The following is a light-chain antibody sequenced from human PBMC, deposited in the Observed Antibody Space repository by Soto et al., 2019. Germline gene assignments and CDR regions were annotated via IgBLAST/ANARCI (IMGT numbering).Light chain of an antibody. Sequence: DIQMTQSPSSLSASVGDRVTITCRASQDISNYLAWYQQRPGKVPKLLIYAASTLQSGVPSRFSGSGSGTDFPLTISSLQPEDVATYYCQKYDIAPRTFGGGTKVEI. CDR1: QDISNY. V-gene: IGKV1-27*01. CDR3: QKYDIAPRT. J-gene: IGKJ4*01. CDR2: AAS.